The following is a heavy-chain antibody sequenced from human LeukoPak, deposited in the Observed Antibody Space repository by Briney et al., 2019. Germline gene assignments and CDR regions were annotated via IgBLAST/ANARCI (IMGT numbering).Heavy chain of an antibody. D-gene: IGHD3-3*01. CDR1: GYTFTSYD. V-gene: IGHV1-8*01. CDR3: ARAAPYYDFWSYNPQNGMDV. Sequence: GASVKVSCKASGYTFTSYDMNWVRQATGQGLEWMGWMNPNSGNTGYAQKFQGRVTMTRNTSISTAYMQLSSLRSETAAVYYCARAAPYYDFWSYNPQNGMDVWGEGTTVTVSS. J-gene: IGHJ6*01. CDR2: MNPNSGNT.